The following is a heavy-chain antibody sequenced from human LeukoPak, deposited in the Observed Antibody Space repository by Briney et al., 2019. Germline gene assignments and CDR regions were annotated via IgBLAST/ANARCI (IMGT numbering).Heavy chain of an antibody. J-gene: IGHJ4*02. V-gene: IGHV4-30-2*01. CDR2: IYHSGSA. CDR1: VGSISSGCYS. D-gene: IGHD5-18*01. Sequence: PSQTLSLTCAVSVGSISSGCYSWSWIRQPPGKGLEWIGYIYHSGSAYYNPSLKSRVTISVDRSKNQFSLKLSSVTAADTAVYYCARYSYGYLGIDYWGQGTLVTVSS. CDR3: ARYSYGYLGIDY.